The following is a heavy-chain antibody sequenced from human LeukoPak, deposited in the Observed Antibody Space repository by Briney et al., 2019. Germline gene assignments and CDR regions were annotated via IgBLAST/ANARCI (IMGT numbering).Heavy chain of an antibody. J-gene: IGHJ4*02. CDR2: IWYDGSND. CDR3: ARSIPRYDGSAYYPDY. V-gene: IGHV3-33*01. CDR1: GFTLSGYG. D-gene: IGHD3-22*01. Sequence: GGSLRLSCAASGFTLSGYGMHWVRQAPGKGLEWVAVIWYDGSNDDYADSVKGRFTISRDNSKNTLYLQMNSLRAEDTAMYYCARSIPRYDGSAYYPDYWGQGTLVTVSS.